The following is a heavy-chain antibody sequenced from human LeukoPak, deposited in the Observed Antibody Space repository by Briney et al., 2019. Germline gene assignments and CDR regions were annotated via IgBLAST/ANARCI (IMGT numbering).Heavy chain of an antibody. CDR1: GFTVSSNY. Sequence: KTGGSLRLSCAASGFTVSSNYMSWVRQAPGKGLEWVSSISTSSSYIYYADSVKGRFTISRDNAKKSLYLQMNSLRADDTAVYYCARGASVVAGNDNAFDIWGQGTMVTVSS. D-gene: IGHD6-19*01. CDR3: ARGASVVAGNDNAFDI. J-gene: IGHJ3*02. CDR2: ISTSSSYI. V-gene: IGHV3-21*01.